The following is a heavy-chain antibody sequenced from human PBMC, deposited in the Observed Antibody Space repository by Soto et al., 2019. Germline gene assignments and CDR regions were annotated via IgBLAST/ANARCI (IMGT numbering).Heavy chain of an antibody. CDR3: ARADYGTFDN. CDR1: GFIFRSDN. D-gene: IGHD4-17*01. J-gene: IGHJ4*02. V-gene: IGHV3-64*07. Sequence: EVQLLESGGGLVQPGGSLRLSCSASGFIFRSDNMHWVRQAPGKGLEYVSGISSNGGSTFYADSVKGRFSISRDNSKNTLHLQMGSLRPEDMGTYYCARADYGTFDNWGQGTLVAVSS. CDR2: ISSNGGST.